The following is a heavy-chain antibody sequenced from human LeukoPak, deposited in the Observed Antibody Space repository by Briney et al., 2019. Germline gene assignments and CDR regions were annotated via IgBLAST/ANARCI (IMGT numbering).Heavy chain of an antibody. J-gene: IGHJ5*02. CDR1: GDSITSAFH. Sequence: PSETLSLTCAVSGDSITSAFHWGWVRQPPGKGLEWIGSISHSGTTYYAPSFKSRLTISLDPSKNQLSQKLSSVTAADTAVFFCARDHLACSGDTCFSAHWFDPWGHGTLVIVSS. CDR2: ISHSGTT. D-gene: IGHD2-15*01. CDR3: ARDHLACSGDTCFSAHWFDP. V-gene: IGHV4-38-2*02.